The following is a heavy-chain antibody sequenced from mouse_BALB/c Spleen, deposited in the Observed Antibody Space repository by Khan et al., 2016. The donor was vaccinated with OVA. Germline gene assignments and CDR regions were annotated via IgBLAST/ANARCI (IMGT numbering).Heavy chain of an antibody. CDR1: GFSLTSFG. V-gene: IGHV2-3*01. CDR3: AKFTPDYYSMDY. CDR2: IWGDGST. J-gene: IGHJ4*01. D-gene: IGHD1-1*01. Sequence: VQLQESGPGLVAPSQSLSITCTVSGFSLTSFGVNWVRQPPGKGLEWLGVIWGDGSTNYHLTLKSRLIVSKDNSKSQVFLKLISLQTDDTATYYCAKFTPDYYSMDYWGQGTSVTVSS.